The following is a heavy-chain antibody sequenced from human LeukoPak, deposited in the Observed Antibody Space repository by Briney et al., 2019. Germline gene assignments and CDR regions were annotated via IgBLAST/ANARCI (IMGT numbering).Heavy chain of an antibody. D-gene: IGHD2-15*01. CDR2: IYYSGST. V-gene: IGHV4-30-4*01. CDR1: GGSLSSGDYY. J-gene: IGHJ4*02. Sequence: SETLSLTCTVSGGSLSSGDYYWSWIRQPSGKGLEWIGYIYYSGSTYYNPSLKSRVTISVDTSKNQFSLKLSSVTAADTAVYYCARRTSGYCSGGSCYPVWGQGTLVTVSS. CDR3: ARRTSGYCSGGSCYPV.